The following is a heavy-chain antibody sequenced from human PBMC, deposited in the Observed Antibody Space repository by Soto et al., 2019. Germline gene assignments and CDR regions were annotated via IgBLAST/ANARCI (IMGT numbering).Heavy chain of an antibody. CDR3: ARGSGIVALPGELEDVKYDY. Sequence: QVQLQQWGAGLVKPSETLSLSCAVYGQSFSGHSWAWIRQPPGKGLEWIGEINESGSTYYNPSHNSRVTISTDTSKNQFSQKLSSVRAADTAAYFCARGSGIVALPGELEDVKYDYWGQGTLVNVSS. D-gene: IGHD1-1*01. CDR1: GQSFSGHS. CDR2: INESGST. J-gene: IGHJ4*02. V-gene: IGHV4-34*01.